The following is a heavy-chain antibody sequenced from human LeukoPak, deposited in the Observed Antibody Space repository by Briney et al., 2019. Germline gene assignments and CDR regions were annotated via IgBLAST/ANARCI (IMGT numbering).Heavy chain of an antibody. CDR2: IYYSGST. J-gene: IGHJ6*02. CDR3: ARDVVVVAATSYHYYYGMDV. Sequence: SETLSLTCTVSGGSISSGDYYWSWIRQPPGKGLEWIGYIYYSGSTYYNPSLKSRVTISVDTSKNQFSLKLSSVTAADTAVYYCARDVVVVAATSYHYYYGMDVWGQGTTVTVSS. CDR1: GGSISSGDYY. D-gene: IGHD2-15*01. V-gene: IGHV4-30-4*01.